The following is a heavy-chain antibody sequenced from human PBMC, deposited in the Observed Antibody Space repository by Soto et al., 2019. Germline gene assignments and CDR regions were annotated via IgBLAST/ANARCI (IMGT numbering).Heavy chain of an antibody. CDR3: ARTSITMLEKPFDY. J-gene: IGHJ4*02. V-gene: IGHV4-39*01. CDR2: IYYSGST. D-gene: IGHD3-10*02. Sequence: SETLSLTCTVSGGSISSSSYYWGWIRQPPGKGLEWIGSIYYSGSTYYNPSLKSRVTISVDTSKNQFSLKLSSVTAADTAVYYCARTSITMLEKPFDYWGQGTLVTV. CDR1: GGSISSSSYY.